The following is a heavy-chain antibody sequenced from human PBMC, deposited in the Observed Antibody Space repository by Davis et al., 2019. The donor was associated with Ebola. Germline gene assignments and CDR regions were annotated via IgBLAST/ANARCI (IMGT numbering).Heavy chain of an antibody. V-gene: IGHV3-7*03. CDR2: IDQDGSET. Sequence: PGGSLRLSCAASGFALRPYWMTWVRQAPGKGLEWVANIDQDGSETTYVYSVKGRFTISRDNAQNSLYLQMKSLRAEDTAIYYCARHSFWPLDYWGPGTLVTVSS. D-gene: IGHD5/OR15-5a*01. CDR1: GFALRPYW. CDR3: ARHSFWPLDY. J-gene: IGHJ4*02.